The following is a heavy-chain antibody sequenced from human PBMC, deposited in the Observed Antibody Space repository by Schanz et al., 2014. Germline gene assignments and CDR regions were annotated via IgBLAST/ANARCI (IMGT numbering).Heavy chain of an antibody. CDR3: ARGYGDSPTDF. CDR2: INAGTGNT. J-gene: IGHJ4*02. Sequence: QVQLVQSWAEVKGPGASVKVSCKASGYSFTPFPIHWVRQAPGQRLEWMGWINAGTGNTEYSQKFQGRVTITRDTLASTAYMDLRSLRSEDTAVYYCARGYGDSPTDFWGQGTLVTVSS. D-gene: IGHD4-17*01. V-gene: IGHV1-3*01. CDR1: GYSFTPFP.